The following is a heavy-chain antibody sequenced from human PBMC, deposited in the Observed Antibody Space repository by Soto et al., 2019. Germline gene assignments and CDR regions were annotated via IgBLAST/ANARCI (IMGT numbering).Heavy chain of an antibody. V-gene: IGHV4-39*07. D-gene: IGHD3-3*01. CDR3: ARGTFGVVKD. Sequence: SETLSLTCTVSGGSISSSSYYWGWIRQPPGKGLEWIGSIYYSGSTYYNPSLKSRVTISIDTSKNQFSLKLSSVTVADTAVYYCARGTFGVVKDWGQGTLVTVSS. CDR1: GGSISSSSYY. CDR2: IYYSGST. J-gene: IGHJ4*02.